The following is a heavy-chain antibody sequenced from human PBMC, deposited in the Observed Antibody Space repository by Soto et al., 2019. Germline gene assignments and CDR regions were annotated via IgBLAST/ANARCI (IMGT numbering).Heavy chain of an antibody. CDR3: ARVPTPDYYDSSGYYY. V-gene: IGHV1-18*04. J-gene: IGHJ4*02. CDR2: ISAYNGNT. D-gene: IGHD3-22*01. Sequence: EASVKVSCKASGYTFTSYGISWVRQAPGQGLEWMGWISAYNGNTNYAQKLQGRVTMTTDTSMSTAYMELRSLRSDDTAVYYCARVPTPDYYDSSGYYYWGQGTLVTVSS. CDR1: GYTFTSYG.